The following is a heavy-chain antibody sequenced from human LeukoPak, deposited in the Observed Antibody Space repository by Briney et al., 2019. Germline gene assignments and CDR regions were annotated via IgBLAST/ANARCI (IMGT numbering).Heavy chain of an antibody. CDR1: GFTFSSYW. Sequence: GGSLRLSCAASGFTFSSYWMSWVRQAPGKGLEWAANIKQDGSEKYYVDSVKGRFTISRDSAKNSLYLQMNSLRAEDTAVYYCARGIAVAGSRLMAFDIWGQGTMVTVSS. D-gene: IGHD6-19*01. CDR3: ARGIAVAGSRLMAFDI. CDR2: IKQDGSEK. V-gene: IGHV3-7*01. J-gene: IGHJ3*02.